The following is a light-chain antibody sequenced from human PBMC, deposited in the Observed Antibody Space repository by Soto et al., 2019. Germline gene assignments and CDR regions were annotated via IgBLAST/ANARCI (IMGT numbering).Light chain of an antibody. CDR1: QSVSSSY. Sequence: EIFLTQSPATLSLSPGEIATLSFRSSQSVSSSYLAWYQQKPGQAPSLLIYGASRRATGIPDRFSGGGSGTDFTLTISRLEPEDFAVYYCQQYDSPPITFGQGTRLEIK. CDR2: GAS. CDR3: QQYDSPPIT. J-gene: IGKJ5*01. V-gene: IGKV3-20*01.